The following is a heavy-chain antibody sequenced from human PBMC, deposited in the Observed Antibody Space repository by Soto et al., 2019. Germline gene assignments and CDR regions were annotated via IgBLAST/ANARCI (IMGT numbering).Heavy chain of an antibody. CDR3: VKDVRLRRRSFDY. V-gene: IGHV3-23*01. J-gene: IGHJ4*02. D-gene: IGHD4-17*01. CDR2: ISGSGGST. Sequence: EVQLLESGGGLVQPGGSLRLSCAASGFTFSSYAMSWVRQAPGKGLEWVSAISGSGGSTYYADSVKGRFTISRDNSKNTLYLQMNSLRAEDTAVYYCVKDVRLRRRSFDYWGQGTLVTVSS. CDR1: GFTFSSYA.